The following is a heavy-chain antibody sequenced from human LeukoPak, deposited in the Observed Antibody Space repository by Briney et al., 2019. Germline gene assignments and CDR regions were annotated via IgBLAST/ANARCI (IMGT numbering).Heavy chain of an antibody. CDR2: IKEDGSER. CDR1: GFTFSSYW. D-gene: IGHD1-26*01. Sequence: GGSLRLSCAASGFTFSSYWMSWVRRAPGKGLEWVANIKEDGSERYYVDSVKGRFTISRDNAKKSLYLQMNSLRAEDTAVYYCARSWELDYWGQGTLVTVSS. J-gene: IGHJ4*02. V-gene: IGHV3-7*01. CDR3: ARSWELDY.